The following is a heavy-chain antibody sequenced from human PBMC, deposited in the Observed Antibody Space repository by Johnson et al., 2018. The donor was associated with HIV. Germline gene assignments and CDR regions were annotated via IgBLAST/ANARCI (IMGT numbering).Heavy chain of an antibody. CDR3: ARVVAFEVRDLSYYDSTTSNYAFDI. V-gene: IGHV3-30*04. D-gene: IGHD3-22*01. Sequence: QVYLVESGGGVVQPWGSLRLSCAASGFSFSSYAMHWVRQAPGKGLEWVAVISYDGSNKYYADSVKGRFTIPRENSKTPLYLQMNSLRAEDTAFYYCARVVAFEVRDLSYYDSTTSNYAFDIWGQGTMVTVSS. CDR2: ISYDGSNK. J-gene: IGHJ3*02. CDR1: GFSFSSYA.